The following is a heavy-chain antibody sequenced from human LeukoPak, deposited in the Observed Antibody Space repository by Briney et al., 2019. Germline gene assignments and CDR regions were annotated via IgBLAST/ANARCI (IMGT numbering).Heavy chain of an antibody. D-gene: IGHD2-15*01. V-gene: IGHV1-8*01. Sequence: ASVTVSCKASGYTFTSYDINWVRQATGQGLEWMGWMNPNSGNTGYAQKFQGRVTMTRNTSISTAYMELSSLRSEDTAVYYCARQSVHCSGGSCYSSGYYYGMDVGGQGTTVTVS. J-gene: IGHJ6*02. CDR1: GYTFTSYD. CDR2: MNPNSGNT. CDR3: ARQSVHCSGGSCYSSGYYYGMDV.